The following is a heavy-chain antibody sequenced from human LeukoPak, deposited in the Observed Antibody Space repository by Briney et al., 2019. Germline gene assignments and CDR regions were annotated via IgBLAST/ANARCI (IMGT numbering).Heavy chain of an antibody. CDR2: VNPNSGGT. Sequence: ASVKVSCKASGFTFTGYYIHWVRQAPGQGLEWMGWVNPNSGGTKYAQKFQGRVTMTRDTSISTAYMELSRLRSDDTAVYYCARKGSLDYWGHGTLVTVSS. CDR3: ARKGSLDY. J-gene: IGHJ4*01. CDR1: GFTFTGYY. D-gene: IGHD6-6*01. V-gene: IGHV1-2*02.